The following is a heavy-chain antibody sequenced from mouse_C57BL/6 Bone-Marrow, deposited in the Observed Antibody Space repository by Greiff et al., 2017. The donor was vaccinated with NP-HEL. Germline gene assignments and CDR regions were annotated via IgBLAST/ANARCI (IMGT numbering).Heavy chain of an antibody. CDR2: ISDGGSYT. J-gene: IGHJ3*01. V-gene: IGHV5-4*01. Sequence: EVKVVESGGGLVKPGGSLKLSCAASGFTFSSYAMSWVRQTPEKRLEWVATISDGGSYTYYPDNVKGRFTISRDNAKNNLYLQMSHLKSEDTAMYYCARDRSYYGRRAWFAYWGQGTLVTVSA. CDR3: ARDRSYYGRRAWFAY. D-gene: IGHD1-1*01. CDR1: GFTFSSYA.